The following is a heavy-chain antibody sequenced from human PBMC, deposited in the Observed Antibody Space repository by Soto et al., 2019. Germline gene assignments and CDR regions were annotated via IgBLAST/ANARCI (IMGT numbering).Heavy chain of an antibody. CDR2: IYYTGNT. V-gene: IGHV4-39*02. CDR1: GGSISSSNYY. Sequence: PSETLSLTCTVSGGSISSSNYYWVWIRQPPGKGLEWIGSIYYTGNTYYNPSLKSRVTISVDTSKNHLSLRLNSVTAADTAVYYCASDLGLSFLQSVAAFDIWGQGTMVTVSS. CDR3: ASDLGLSFLQSVAAFDI. J-gene: IGHJ3*02.